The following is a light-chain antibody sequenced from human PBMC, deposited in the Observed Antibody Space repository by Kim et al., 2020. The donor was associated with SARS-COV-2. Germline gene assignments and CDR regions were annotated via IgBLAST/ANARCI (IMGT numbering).Light chain of an antibody. J-gene: IGLJ2*01. CDR2: EDI. CDR3: QAWDRTTVV. CDR1: QLGDKY. Sequence: VSPGQTASIPCSGDQLGDKYVCWYQQKPGQSPVLVIYEDIRRPSGIPERFSGSNSGNTATLTISGTQAMDEADYYCQAWDRTTVVFGGGTKVSVL. V-gene: IGLV3-1*01.